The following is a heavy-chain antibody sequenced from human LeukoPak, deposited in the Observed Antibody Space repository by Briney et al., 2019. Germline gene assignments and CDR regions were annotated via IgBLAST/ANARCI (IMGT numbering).Heavy chain of an antibody. CDR2: INPSGGST. V-gene: IGHV1-46*01. D-gene: IGHD1-26*01. CDR1: GYTFTSYY. J-gene: IGHJ4*02. Sequence: ASVKVSCKASGYTFTSYYMHWVRQAPGQGLEWMGIINPSGGSTSYAQKFQGRVTMTRDTSTSTVYMELRSLRSDDTAVYYCARDQSGSSYRGYGDYFDYWGQGTLVTVSS. CDR3: ARDQSGSSYRGYGDYFDY.